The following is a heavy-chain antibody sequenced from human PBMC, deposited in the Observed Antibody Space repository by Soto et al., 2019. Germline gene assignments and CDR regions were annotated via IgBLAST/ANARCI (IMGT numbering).Heavy chain of an antibody. Sequence: QVQLVESGGGVVQPGRSLRLSCAASGFTFSSYGMHWVRQAPGKGLEWVAVISYDGSNKYYADSVKGRFTISRDNSKNPLYLQMNSLRAEDTAVYYCAKGAITMIVDYFDYWGQGTLVTVSS. CDR2: ISYDGSNK. CDR3: AKGAITMIVDYFDY. V-gene: IGHV3-30*18. J-gene: IGHJ4*02. CDR1: GFTFSSYG. D-gene: IGHD3-22*01.